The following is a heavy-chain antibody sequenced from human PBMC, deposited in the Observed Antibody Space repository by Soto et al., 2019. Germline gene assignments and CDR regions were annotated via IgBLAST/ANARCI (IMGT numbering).Heavy chain of an antibody. CDR3: ARLMVRGVS. J-gene: IGHJ4*02. Sequence: PSETLSLTCTVSGVSITDDNYYWSWIRQSPGKGLEWIGYIYYSGSTNYNPSLKSRVTISVDTSKNQFSLKLSSVTAADTAVYYCARLMVRGVSWGQGTLVT. V-gene: IGHV4-61*01. D-gene: IGHD3-10*01. CDR1: GVSITDDNYY. CDR2: IYYSGST.